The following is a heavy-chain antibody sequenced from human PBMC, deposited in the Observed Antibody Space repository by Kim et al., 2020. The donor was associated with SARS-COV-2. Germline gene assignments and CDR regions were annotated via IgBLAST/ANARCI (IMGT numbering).Heavy chain of an antibody. D-gene: IGHD3-16*01. Sequence: GGSLRLSCAASGFTFNNYAMSWVRQAPGKGLEWVSLIGSSGSLLYYADSVKGRFTISRDNSKNMVYLQMSSLRAEDTAIYYCAKRGEGGGLGYFDDWGQG. J-gene: IGHJ4*02. V-gene: IGHV3-23*01. CDR2: IGSSGSLL. CDR1: GFTFNNYA. CDR3: AKRGEGGGLGYFDD.